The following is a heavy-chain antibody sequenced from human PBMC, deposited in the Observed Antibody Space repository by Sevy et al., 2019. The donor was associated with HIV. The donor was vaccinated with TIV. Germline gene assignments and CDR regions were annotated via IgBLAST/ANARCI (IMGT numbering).Heavy chain of an antibody. CDR3: ARDQGKDAPMDV. Sequence: GGSLRLSCVASGFTFRNYGMHWVRQAPGKGLEWVAVIRHDGKNKNYAESVKGRFTIFRDNSKNTLYLEMNSLRVEDTAVFYCARDQGKDAPMDVWGQGTTVTVSS. CDR2: IRHDGKNK. V-gene: IGHV3-33*01. J-gene: IGHJ6*02. D-gene: IGHD6-13*01. CDR1: GFTFRNYG.